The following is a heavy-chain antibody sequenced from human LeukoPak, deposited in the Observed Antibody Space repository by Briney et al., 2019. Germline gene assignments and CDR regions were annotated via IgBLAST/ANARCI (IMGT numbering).Heavy chain of an antibody. J-gene: IGHJ4*02. Sequence: PEGSLRLSCAASGFTFSSSAMSWVRQAPGKGLYWVSAISGSGTGTYYADSVKGRFTISRDNSKNTLYLQMNSLRAEDTAVYYCAKEGGTGTRFDYWGQGTLVTVSS. D-gene: IGHD1-7*01. CDR2: ISGSGTGT. CDR1: GFTFSSSA. V-gene: IGHV3-23*01. CDR3: AKEGGTGTRFDY.